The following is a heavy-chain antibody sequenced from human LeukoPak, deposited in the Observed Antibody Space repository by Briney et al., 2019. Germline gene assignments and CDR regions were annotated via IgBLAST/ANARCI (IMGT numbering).Heavy chain of an antibody. J-gene: IGHJ3*02. D-gene: IGHD2-15*01. Sequence: PKASVKVSCKASGGTFSSYAISWVRQAPGQGRGWMGRIIPIFGIANYAQKFQGRVTITTDESTSTAYMELSSLRSEDTAVYYCARVNGYCSGGSCYFNAFDIWGQGTMVTVSS. V-gene: IGHV1-69*05. CDR1: GGTFSSYA. CDR3: ARVNGYCSGGSCYFNAFDI. CDR2: IIPIFGIA.